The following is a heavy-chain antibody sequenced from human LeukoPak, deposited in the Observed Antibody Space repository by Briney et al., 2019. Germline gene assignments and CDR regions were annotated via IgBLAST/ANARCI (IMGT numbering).Heavy chain of an antibody. D-gene: IGHD3-22*01. CDR3: ARDRPEVIGAFDI. Sequence: PSETLSLTCTVSGGSISSYYWSWIRQPPGKGLEWIGYIYYSGSTYYNPSLKSRVTISVDTSKNQFSLKLSSVTAADTAVYYCARDRPEVIGAFDIWGQGIMVTVSS. CDR2: IYYSGST. CDR1: GGSISSYY. V-gene: IGHV4-59*06. J-gene: IGHJ3*02.